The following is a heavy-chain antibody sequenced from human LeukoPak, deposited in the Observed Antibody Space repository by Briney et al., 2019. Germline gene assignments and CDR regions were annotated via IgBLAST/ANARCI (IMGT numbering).Heavy chain of an antibody. Sequence: SETLSLTCTVSGGSISSYYWSWIRQPPGKGLEWIGSIYYSGSTNYNPSLKSRVTISVDTSKNQFSLKLSSVTAADTAVYYCARRLDYGDSYYDAFDIWGQGTMVTVSS. D-gene: IGHD4-17*01. V-gene: IGHV4-59*08. J-gene: IGHJ3*02. CDR2: IYYSGST. CDR3: ARRLDYGDSYYDAFDI. CDR1: GGSISSYY.